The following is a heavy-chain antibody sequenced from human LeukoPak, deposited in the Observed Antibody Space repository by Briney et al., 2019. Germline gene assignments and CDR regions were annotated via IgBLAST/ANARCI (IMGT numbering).Heavy chain of an antibody. V-gene: IGHV3-30-3*01. Sequence: PGRSLRLSCAASGFTFSSYAMHWVRQAPGKGLEWVAVISYDGSNKYHADSVKGRFTISRDNSKSTLYLQMNSLRAEDTAVYYCARGSTVTIPDYWGQGTLVTVSS. CDR3: ARGSTVTIPDY. CDR1: GFTFSSYA. J-gene: IGHJ4*02. CDR2: ISYDGSNK. D-gene: IGHD4-17*01.